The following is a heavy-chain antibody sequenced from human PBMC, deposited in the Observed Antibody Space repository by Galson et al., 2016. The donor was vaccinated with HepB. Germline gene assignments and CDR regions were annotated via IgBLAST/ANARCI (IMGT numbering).Heavy chain of an antibody. CDR2: ISSSSSHT. D-gene: IGHD6-19*01. V-gene: IGHV3-11*06. Sequence: SLRLSCAASGLTFSDFYMSWIRQAPGKGLAWVSYISSSSSHTNYADSVKGRFTISRDNANNSLYLQMNSLRVEDTAVYYCARVDYGSGWREGWFDPWSQGTLVTVSS. CDR1: GLTFSDFY. J-gene: IGHJ5*02. CDR3: ARVDYGSGWREGWFDP.